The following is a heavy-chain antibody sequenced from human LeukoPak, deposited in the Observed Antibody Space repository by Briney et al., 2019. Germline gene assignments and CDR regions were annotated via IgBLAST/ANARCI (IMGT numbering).Heavy chain of an antibody. CDR3: ARGNVESYYYYYMDV. CDR2: MNPNSGNT. D-gene: IGHD3-3*01. CDR1: GYTFTSYD. J-gene: IGHJ6*03. Sequence: ASVKVSCKASGYTFTSYDINWVRQAPGQGLEWMGWMNPNSGNTGYAQKFRGRVTITRNTSISTAYMELSSLRSEDTAVYYCARGNVESYYYYYMDVWGKGTTVTVSS. V-gene: IGHV1-8*03.